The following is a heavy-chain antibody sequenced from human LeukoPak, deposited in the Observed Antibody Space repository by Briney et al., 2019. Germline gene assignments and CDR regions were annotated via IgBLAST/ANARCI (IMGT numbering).Heavy chain of an antibody. D-gene: IGHD2-15*01. CDR3: AKSQSHFVVVVAAITPEY. Sequence: GGTLRFSCAASGFIFSSHGMNWVRQAPGKGLEWVSSIGGSGGGTYYADSVKGRFTISRDNSKNTLYLQMNSLRAEDTAVYYCAKSQSHFVVVVAAITPEYWGQGTLVTVSS. CDR1: GFIFSSHG. J-gene: IGHJ4*02. V-gene: IGHV3-23*01. CDR2: IGGSGGGT.